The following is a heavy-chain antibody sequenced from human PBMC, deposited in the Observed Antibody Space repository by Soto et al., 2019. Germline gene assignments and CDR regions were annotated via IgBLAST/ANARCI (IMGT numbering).Heavy chain of an antibody. D-gene: IGHD6-13*01. J-gene: IGHJ6*02. Sequence: PGGSLRLSCAASGFTFSSYGMHWVRQAPGKGLEWVAVIWYDGSNKYYADSVKGRFTISRDNSKNTLHLQMNSLRAEDTAVYYCARDFDSSWYAPYYYYGMDVWGQGTTVTVSS. V-gene: IGHV3-33*01. CDR3: ARDFDSSWYAPYYYYGMDV. CDR1: GFTFSSYG. CDR2: IWYDGSNK.